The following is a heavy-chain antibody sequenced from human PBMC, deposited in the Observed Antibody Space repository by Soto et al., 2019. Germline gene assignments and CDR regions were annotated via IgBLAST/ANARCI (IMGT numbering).Heavy chain of an antibody. D-gene: IGHD6-19*01. V-gene: IGHV4-61*01. Sequence: SETLSLTCSVSVASVSSGSFYWIWIRHPPGKGLEWIGFIYNNETFNYNPSLKSRVTLSVDTSKHQFSLKLSSVTAADTAVYYCARVPLRYSSSHNFDSWGQGALVTVS. CDR3: ARVPLRYSSSHNFDS. CDR2: IYNNETF. J-gene: IGHJ4*02. CDR1: VASVSSGSFY.